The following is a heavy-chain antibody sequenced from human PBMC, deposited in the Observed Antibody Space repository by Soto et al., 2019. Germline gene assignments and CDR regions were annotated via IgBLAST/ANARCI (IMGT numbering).Heavy chain of an antibody. CDR1: GDSISNYY. CDR2: IHYSGTT. J-gene: IGHJ4*02. CDR3: ARQEGVIGTSDYFDF. V-gene: IGHV4-59*08. Sequence: PSETLSLTCTVSGDSISNYYLNWIRQPPGKGLEWIGYIHYSGTTNYNPSLKSRVTMSVDTSKNQFSLKLSSVTAADTAVYYCARQEGVIGTSDYFDFWGQGPLVTVSS. D-gene: IGHD1-20*01.